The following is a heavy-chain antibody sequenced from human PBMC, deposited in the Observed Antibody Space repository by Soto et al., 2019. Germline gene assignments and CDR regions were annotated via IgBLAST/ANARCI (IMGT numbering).Heavy chain of an antibody. Sequence: SETLSLTCTVSGGSISSSSYYWGWIRQPPGKGLEWIGSIYSSGSTYYNPSLKSRITISVDTSKNQFSLKLSSVTAADTAVYYCARSTTVVTPAYYWGQGTLVTVSS. D-gene: IGHD4-17*01. CDR1: GGSISSSSYY. CDR3: ARSTTVVTPAYY. CDR2: IYSSGST. J-gene: IGHJ4*02. V-gene: IGHV4-39*01.